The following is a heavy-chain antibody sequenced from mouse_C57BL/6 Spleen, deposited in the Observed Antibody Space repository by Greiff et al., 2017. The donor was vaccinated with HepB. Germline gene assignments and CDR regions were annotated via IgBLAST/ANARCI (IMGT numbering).Heavy chain of an antibody. V-gene: IGHV1-18*01. CDR2: INPNNGGT. D-gene: IGHD2-14*01. CDR3: ARPLGDYYAMDD. J-gene: IGHJ4*01. CDR1: GYTFTDYN. Sequence: SGPELVKPGASVKIPCKASGYTFTDYNMDWVKQSHGKSLEWIGDINPNNGGTIYNQKFKGKATLTVDKSSSTAYMELRSLTSEDTAVYYCARPLGDYYAMDDWGQGTSVTVSS.